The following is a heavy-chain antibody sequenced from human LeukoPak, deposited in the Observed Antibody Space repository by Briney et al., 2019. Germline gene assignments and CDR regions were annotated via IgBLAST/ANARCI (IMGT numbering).Heavy chain of an antibody. CDR1: GGTFSSYA. CDR2: VNPSGGST. D-gene: IGHD6-6*01. Sequence: GSVKVSCKASGGTFSSYAISWVRQAPGHGLECMGMVNPSGGSTSYTQKFQGRVTMTGDTSMSTVYLELSSLRSEDTAVYYCARAYSTSSPFDYWGQGTLVTVSS. J-gene: IGHJ4*02. V-gene: IGHV1-46*01. CDR3: ARAYSTSSPFDY.